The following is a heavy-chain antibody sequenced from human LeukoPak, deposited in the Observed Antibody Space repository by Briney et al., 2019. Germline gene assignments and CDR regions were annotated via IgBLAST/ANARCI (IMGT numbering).Heavy chain of an antibody. Sequence: GGSLRLSCAASGFTFSSYWMYWLRQAPGKGLVWVSRINGDGSGTNYTDSVKGRFTISTDNAKNTLYLHMNSLRVADTAVYYCARPTRGYDGLDYWGQGTLVTVSS. CDR2: INGDGSGT. D-gene: IGHD5-12*01. V-gene: IGHV3-74*01. J-gene: IGHJ4*02. CDR1: GFTFSSYW. CDR3: ARPTRGYDGLDY.